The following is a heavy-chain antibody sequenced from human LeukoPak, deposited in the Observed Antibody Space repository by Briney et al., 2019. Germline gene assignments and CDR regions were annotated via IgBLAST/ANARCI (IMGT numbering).Heavy chain of an antibody. CDR1: GGSFSGYY. V-gene: IGHV4-34*01. J-gene: IGHJ4*02. CDR2: INHSGST. D-gene: IGHD5/OR15-5a*01. CDR3: ARGRGYSVYDPVDY. Sequence: PSETLSLTCAVSGGSFSGYYWSWIRQPPGKGLEWIGEINHSGSTNYNPSLKSRVTISVDTSNNQFSLKLSSVTAADTAVYYCARGRGYSVYDPVDYWGQGTLVTVSS.